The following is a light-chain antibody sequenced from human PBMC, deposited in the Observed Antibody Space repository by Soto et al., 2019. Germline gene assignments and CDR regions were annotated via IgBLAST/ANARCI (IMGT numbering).Light chain of an antibody. Sequence: TQSPDTLSLSPGERATLSCRASQSVDNYLAWYQLRPGKAPRLLIYYASTLDRGVPSRFSGSGSGTEFTLTIISLQPDDFATYYCQQYATFSPAFGQGTKVDIK. CDR2: YAS. CDR3: QQYATFSPA. J-gene: IGKJ1*01. V-gene: IGKV1-5*01. CDR1: QSVDNY.